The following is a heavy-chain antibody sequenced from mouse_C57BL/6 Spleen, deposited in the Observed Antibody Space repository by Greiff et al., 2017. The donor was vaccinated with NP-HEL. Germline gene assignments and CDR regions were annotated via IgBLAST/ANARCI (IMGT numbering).Heavy chain of an antibody. Sequence: EVQLQQSGPELVKPVASVKISCKASGYTFTDYYMNWVKQSHGKSLEWIGDINPNNGGTSYNQKFKGKATLTVDKSSSTAYMELRSLTSEDSAVYYCARAGNYGYAMDYWGQGTSVTVSS. CDR1: GYTFTDYY. D-gene: IGHD2-4*01. CDR2: INPNNGGT. J-gene: IGHJ4*01. CDR3: ARAGNYGYAMDY. V-gene: IGHV1-26*01.